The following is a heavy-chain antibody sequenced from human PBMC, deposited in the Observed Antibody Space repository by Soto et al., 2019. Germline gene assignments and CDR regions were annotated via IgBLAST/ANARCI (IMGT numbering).Heavy chain of an antibody. Sequence: PSETLSLTCTVSGGSISSYYWSWIRQPPGKGLEWIGYIYYSGSTNYNPSLKSRVTISVDMSKNQFSLKLSSVTAADTAVYYCARAILTGYYNVIDAFDIWGQGTMVTVSS. CDR2: IYYSGST. D-gene: IGHD3-9*01. J-gene: IGHJ3*02. CDR1: GGSISSYY. CDR3: ARAILTGYYNVIDAFDI. V-gene: IGHV4-59*01.